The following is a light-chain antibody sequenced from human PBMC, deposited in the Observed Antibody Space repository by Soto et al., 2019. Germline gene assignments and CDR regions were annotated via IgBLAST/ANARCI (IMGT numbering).Light chain of an antibody. CDR1: SSDVGAYDY. V-gene: IGLV2-14*03. CDR2: DVV. CDR3: SSYTTFSTVV. J-gene: IGLJ2*01. Sequence: QSALTQPASVSGSPGQSITISCTGSSSDVGAYDYVSWYQHHPGKAPKLLIYDVVTRPSGVSDRFSGSKSGNTASLIISGLQAEDEGSYYCSSYTTFSTVVLGGGTQLTVL.